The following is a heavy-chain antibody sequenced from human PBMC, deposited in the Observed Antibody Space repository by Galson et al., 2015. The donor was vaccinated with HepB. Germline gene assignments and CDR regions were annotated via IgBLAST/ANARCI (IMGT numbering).Heavy chain of an antibody. Sequence: QSGAEVKKPGKSLKISCKGSAYNFANYWIGWVRQMPGKGLEWMGIILPDDSDTRYSPSFRGQVTISADKSINTAYLQWSRLKASDTAIYYCASSLATTLYFDYWGQGTLVTVSS. CDR2: ILPDDSDT. V-gene: IGHV5-51*01. CDR3: ASSLATTLYFDY. D-gene: IGHD1-1*01. J-gene: IGHJ4*02. CDR1: AYNFANYW.